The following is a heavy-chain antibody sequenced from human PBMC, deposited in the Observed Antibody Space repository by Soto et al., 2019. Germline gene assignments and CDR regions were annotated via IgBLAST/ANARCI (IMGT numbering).Heavy chain of an antibody. V-gene: IGHV1-2*04. J-gene: IGHJ6*02. Sequence: ASVKVSCKASGYTFNGYYIHWVRQAPGQGLEWMGWINANSGGTNYAQKFQGWVTMTRDTSMSTAYMEVSRLTSDDTAVYYCARYTDYGMDVWGQGTTVTVSS. CDR3: ARYTDYGMDV. CDR1: GYTFNGYY. D-gene: IGHD1-1*01. CDR2: INANSGGT.